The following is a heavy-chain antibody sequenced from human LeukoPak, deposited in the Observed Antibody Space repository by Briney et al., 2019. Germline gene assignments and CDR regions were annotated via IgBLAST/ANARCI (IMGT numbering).Heavy chain of an antibody. CDR2: INHSGST. CDR1: GGSFSGYY. D-gene: IGHD2-15*01. Sequence: SETLSLTCAVYGGSFSGYYWSWIRQPPGKGLEWIGEINHSGSTNYNPSLKSRVTISVDTSKNQFSLKLSSVTAADTAVYYCARGGRRYSSGGWLPTTLGYYYYGRKVWGQGTTVAVSS. CDR3: ARGGRRYSSGGWLPTTLGYYYYGRKV. J-gene: IGHJ6*02. V-gene: IGHV4-34*01.